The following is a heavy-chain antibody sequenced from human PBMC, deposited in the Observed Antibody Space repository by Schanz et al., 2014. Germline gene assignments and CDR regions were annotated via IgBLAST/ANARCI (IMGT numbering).Heavy chain of an antibody. CDR3: AREPLGCTGSGCQTYDAFDI. J-gene: IGHJ3*02. CDR1: GYIFIGYY. Sequence: QVQLVQSGAEMKKPGASVKVSCKASGYIFIGYYIHWVRQAPGQGLEWMGWTNTNSGDTKIAQKFQGSVTMTRDPSISEAYMELTSLRSDDTAVYYCAREPLGCTGSGCQTYDAFDIWGQGTMVTVS. CDR2: TNTNSGDT. V-gene: IGHV1-2*02. D-gene: IGHD2-8*02.